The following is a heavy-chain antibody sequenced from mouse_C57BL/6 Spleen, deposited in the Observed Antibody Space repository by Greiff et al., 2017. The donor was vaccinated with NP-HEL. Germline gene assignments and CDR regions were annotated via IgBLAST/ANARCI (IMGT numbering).Heavy chain of an antibody. CDR2: IYPGDGDT. V-gene: IGHV1-82*01. CDR3: ARGDYYGSPFAY. J-gene: IGHJ3*01. D-gene: IGHD1-1*01. CDR1: GYAFSSSW. Sequence: QVQLQQSGPELVKPGASVKISCKASGYAFSSSWMNWVKQRPGKGLEWIGRIYPGDGDTNYNGKFKGKATLTADKSSSTAYMQLSSLTSEDSAVYFCARGDYYGSPFAYWGQGTLVTVSA.